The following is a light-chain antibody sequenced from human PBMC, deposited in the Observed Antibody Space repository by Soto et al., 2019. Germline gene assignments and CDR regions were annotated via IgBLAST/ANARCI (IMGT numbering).Light chain of an antibody. V-gene: IGKV3-11*01. CDR1: QSVSSY. CDR2: DAS. CDR3: QQRSNWPPLT. J-gene: IGKJ5*01. Sequence: EIVLTQSPATLSLSPGGRATLSCRASQSVSSYLAWYQQKPCQAPRLLIYDASNRATGIPARFSGSGSGTDFTLTISSLEPEDFAVYYCQQRSNWPPLTFGQGTRLEIK.